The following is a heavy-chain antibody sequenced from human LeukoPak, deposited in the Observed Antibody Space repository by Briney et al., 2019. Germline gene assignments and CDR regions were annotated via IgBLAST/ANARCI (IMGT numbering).Heavy chain of an antibody. CDR2: IRASGGET. D-gene: IGHD6-19*01. J-gene: IGHJ4*02. CDR3: ARGGIAVAGGDY. V-gene: IGHV3-23*01. CDR1: GFTFSFYA. Sequence: GGSLRLSCAASGFTFSFYAMSWVRQAPGRGPEWVSGIRASGGETYYADSVKGRFTVSRDNSRNTLDLQMNSLRAEDTAVYYCARGGIAVAGGDYWGQGTLVTVSS.